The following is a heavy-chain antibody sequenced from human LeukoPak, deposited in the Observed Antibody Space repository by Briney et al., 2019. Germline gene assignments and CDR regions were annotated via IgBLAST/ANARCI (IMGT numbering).Heavy chain of an antibody. CDR2: ISSSSSYT. V-gene: IGHV3-21*01. CDR3: ARDLDYGDPTPTDY. Sequence: GGSPRLSCAASGFTFSSYSMNWVRQAPGKGLEWVSSISSSSSYTYYADSVKGRFTISRDNAKNSLYLQMNSLRAEDTAVYYCARDLDYGDPTPTDYWGQGTLVTVSS. J-gene: IGHJ4*02. D-gene: IGHD4-17*01. CDR1: GFTFSSYS.